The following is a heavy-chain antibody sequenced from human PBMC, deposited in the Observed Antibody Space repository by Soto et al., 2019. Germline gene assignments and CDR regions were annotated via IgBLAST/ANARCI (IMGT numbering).Heavy chain of an antibody. CDR2: IKQDGSEK. V-gene: IGHV3-7*01. CDR1: GFTFSSYW. Sequence: GGSLRLSCAASGFTFSSYWMSWVRQAPGKGLEWVANIKQDGSEKYYVDSVKGRFTISRDNAKTALYLQMNSLRAEDTAVYYCARGRAARAYYYYYYMDVWGKGTTVTVSS. D-gene: IGHD6-6*01. J-gene: IGHJ6*03. CDR3: ARGRAARAYYYYYYMDV.